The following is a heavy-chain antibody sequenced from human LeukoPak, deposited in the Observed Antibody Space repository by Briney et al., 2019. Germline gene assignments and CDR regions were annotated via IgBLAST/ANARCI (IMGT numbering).Heavy chain of an antibody. V-gene: IGHV3-30*02. D-gene: IGHD3-10*01. CDR3: AKDPSYYSSGSP. J-gene: IGHJ5*02. CDR1: GFTFSSYG. CDR2: IRYDGSNK. Sequence: QTGGSLRLSCAASGFTFSSYGMHWVRQAPGKGLEWVAFIRYDGSNKYYADSVKGRFTISRDNSKNTLYLQMNSLRAEDTAVYYCAKDPSYYSSGSPSSQGTLVTVSS.